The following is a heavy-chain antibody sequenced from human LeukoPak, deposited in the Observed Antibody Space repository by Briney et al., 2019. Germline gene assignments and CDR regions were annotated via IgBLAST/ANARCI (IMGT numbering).Heavy chain of an antibody. CDR1: GGSFSGYY. CDR2: INHSGST. J-gene: IGHJ4*02. V-gene: IGHV4-34*01. D-gene: IGHD1-26*01. Sequence: SETLSLTCAVYGGSFSGYYWSWIRQPPGKGLEWIGEINHSGSTNYNPSLKSRVTISVGTSKNQFSLKLSSVTAADTAVYYCARGLVGATHFDYWGQGTLVTVSS. CDR3: ARGLVGATHFDY.